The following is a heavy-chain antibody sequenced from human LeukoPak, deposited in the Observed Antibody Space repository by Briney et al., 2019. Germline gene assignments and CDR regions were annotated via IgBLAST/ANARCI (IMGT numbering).Heavy chain of an antibody. Sequence: GRSLRLSCTTSGFTFGDYAMSWFRQAPGKGVEWVGFIRSKAYGGTTEYAASVKGRFTISRDDSKSIAYLQMNSLKTEDTTVYYCTRDPGDWGPFDPWGQGTLVTVSS. CDR1: GFTFGDYA. J-gene: IGHJ5*02. V-gene: IGHV3-49*03. CDR3: TRDPGDWGPFDP. CDR2: IRSKAYGGTT. D-gene: IGHD7-27*01.